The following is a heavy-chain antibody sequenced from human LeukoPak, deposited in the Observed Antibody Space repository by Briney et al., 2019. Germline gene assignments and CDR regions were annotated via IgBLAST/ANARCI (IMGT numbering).Heavy chain of an antibody. CDR2: VYFSGSTHYSPSLT. V-gene: IGHV4-59*01. CDR3: ARDVTPATL. Sequence: SETLSLTCTVSGGSISNYYWSWIRQPPGKGLEWIGNVYFSGSTHYSPSLTNYNPSLKSRVTISGDTSKNQFSLKLSSVTAADTAVYYCARDVTPATLWGQGTLVTVSS. D-gene: IGHD3-16*01. CDR1: GGSISNYY. J-gene: IGHJ4*02.